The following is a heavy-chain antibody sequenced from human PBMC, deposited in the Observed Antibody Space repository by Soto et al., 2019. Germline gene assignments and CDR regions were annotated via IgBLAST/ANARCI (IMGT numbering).Heavy chain of an antibody. CDR2: IYYSGST. J-gene: IGHJ3*02. D-gene: IGHD1-26*01. CDR3: ARRGGGSSFDAFDI. Sequence: QVQLQESGPGLVKPSDTLSLTCAVSGYSISSDNWWGWIRQPPGKGLEWIGYIYYSGSTYYNPSLPRRVTMSVDTSKNQFALRLSSVTAVDTAVYYCARRGGGSSFDAFDIWGQGTMVTVSS. CDR1: GYSISSDNW. V-gene: IGHV4-28*01.